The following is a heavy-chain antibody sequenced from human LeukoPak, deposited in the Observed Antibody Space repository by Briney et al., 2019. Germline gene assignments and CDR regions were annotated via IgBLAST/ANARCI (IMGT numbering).Heavy chain of an antibody. CDR3: ARDLSIAAAGTTLGY. D-gene: IGHD6-13*01. CDR1: GFTFSSYS. J-gene: IGHJ4*02. CDR2: IWYDGSNK. V-gene: IGHV3-33*08. Sequence: GGSLRLSCAASGFTFSSYSMNWVRQAPGKGLEWVAVIWYDGSNKYYADSVKGRFTISRDNSKNTLYLQMNSLRAEDTAVYYCARDLSIAAAGTTLGYWGQGTLVTVSS.